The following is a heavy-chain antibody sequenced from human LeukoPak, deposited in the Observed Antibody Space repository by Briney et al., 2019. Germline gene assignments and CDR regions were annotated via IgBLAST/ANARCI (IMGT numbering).Heavy chain of an antibody. CDR2: ISDGGGST. CDR3: AKGAAVATWSLDY. Sequence: GGSLRLSCAASGFTFRNYAMSWVRQAPGKGLEWVSGISDGGGSTYYVDSAKGRFTISRDYSRNTLYLQMNSLRVEDTAVYYCAKGAAVATWSLDYWGQGTLVTVSS. D-gene: IGHD6-13*01. V-gene: IGHV3-23*01. J-gene: IGHJ4*02. CDR1: GFTFRNYA.